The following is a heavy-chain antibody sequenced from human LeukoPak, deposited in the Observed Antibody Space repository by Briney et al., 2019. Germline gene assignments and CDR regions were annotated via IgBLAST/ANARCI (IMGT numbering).Heavy chain of an antibody. J-gene: IGHJ6*02. D-gene: IGHD2-15*01. V-gene: IGHV4-31*03. CDR3: ARDRVAGYYYYGVDV. CDR1: GGSISSGGYY. Sequence: SETLSLTCTVSGGSISSGGYYWSWIRQHPGKGLEWIGYIYYSGSTYYNPSLKSRVTISVDTSKNQFSLKLSSVTAADTAVYYCARDRVAGYYYYGVDVWGQGTTVTVSS. CDR2: IYYSGST.